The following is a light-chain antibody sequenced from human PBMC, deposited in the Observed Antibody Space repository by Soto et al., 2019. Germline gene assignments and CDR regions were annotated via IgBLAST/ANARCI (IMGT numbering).Light chain of an antibody. CDR1: SSYVGSYNL. CDR2: EVS. J-gene: IGLJ2*01. Sequence: QSALTQPASLSGSTGQSITISCTGTSSYVGSYNLVSWYQQHTGRAPKLLIDEVSKRPSGVSNRFSGSKSGNTASLTISGLQAEDEADYYCCSYEGSITFGVFGVGTKVTVI. CDR3: CSYEGSITFGV. V-gene: IGLV2-23*02.